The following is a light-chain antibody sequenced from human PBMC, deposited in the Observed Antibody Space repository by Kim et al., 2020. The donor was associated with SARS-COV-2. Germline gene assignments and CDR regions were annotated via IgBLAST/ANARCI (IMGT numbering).Light chain of an antibody. CDR1: SSNIGNSH. Sequence: QSVLTQPPSVSAAPGQKVTISCSGTSSNIGNSHVCWYKQFPGTAPKLLIYDSNKRPSGIPDRFSGSKSGTSATLGITGLQTGDEADYYCGTWDSSLSVVVFGGGTQLTVL. J-gene: IGLJ2*01. CDR3: GTWDSSLSVVV. V-gene: IGLV1-51*01. CDR2: DSN.